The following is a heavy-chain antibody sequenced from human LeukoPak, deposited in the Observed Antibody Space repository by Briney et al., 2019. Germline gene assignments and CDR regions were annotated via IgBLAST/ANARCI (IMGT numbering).Heavy chain of an antibody. Sequence: ASVKVSCKASGYTFTGYYMHWVRQAPGQRLEWMGWINPNSGGTNYAQKLQGRVTMTRDTSISTAYMELSRLRSDDTAVHYCARTVVGAPGYYYYGMDVWGQGTTVTVSS. D-gene: IGHD1-26*01. CDR3: ARTVVGAPGYYYYGMDV. V-gene: IGHV1-2*02. J-gene: IGHJ6*02. CDR2: INPNSGGT. CDR1: GYTFTGYY.